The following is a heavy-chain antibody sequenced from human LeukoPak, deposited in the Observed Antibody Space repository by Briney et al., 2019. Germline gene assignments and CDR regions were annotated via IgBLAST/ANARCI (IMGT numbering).Heavy chain of an antibody. V-gene: IGHV1-18*01. CDR3: ARVLVYCSSTSCYTGESWFDP. CDR1: GYTFTSYG. CDR2: ISAYNGNT. D-gene: IGHD2-2*02. Sequence: GASVNVSCKASGYTFTSYGISWVRQAPGQGLEWMGWISAYNGNTNYAQKLQGRVTMTTDTSTSTAYMELRSLRSDDTAVYYCARVLVYCSSTSCYTGESWFDPWGQGTLVTVSS. J-gene: IGHJ5*02.